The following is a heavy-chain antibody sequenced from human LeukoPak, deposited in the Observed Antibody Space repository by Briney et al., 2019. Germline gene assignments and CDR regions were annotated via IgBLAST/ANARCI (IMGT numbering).Heavy chain of an antibody. CDR3: ARVLELPTLYYYYYMDV. D-gene: IGHD1-7*01. CDR2: IYYSGST. V-gene: IGHV4-59*01. CDR1: GGSISSYY. Sequence: ASETLSLTCTVSGGSISSYYWSWIRQPPGKGLEWIGYIYYSGSTNYNPSLKSRVTISVDTSKNQFSLKLSSVTAADTAVYYCARVLELPTLYYYYYMDVWGKGTTVTVSS. J-gene: IGHJ6*03.